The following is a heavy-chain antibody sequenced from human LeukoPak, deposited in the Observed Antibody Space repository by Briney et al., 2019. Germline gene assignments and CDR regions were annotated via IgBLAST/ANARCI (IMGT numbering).Heavy chain of an antibody. J-gene: IGHJ4*02. CDR2: ISYDGSNK. V-gene: IGHV3-30*04. CDR1: GFTFSSYA. CDR3: ARDLAAAGRDDY. D-gene: IGHD6-13*01. Sequence: GGSLRLSCAASGFTFSSYAMHWVRQAPGKGLEWVAVISYDGSNKYYADSVKGRFTVSRDNSKNTLYLQMSSLRAEDTAVYYCARDLAAAGRDDYWGQGTLVTVSS.